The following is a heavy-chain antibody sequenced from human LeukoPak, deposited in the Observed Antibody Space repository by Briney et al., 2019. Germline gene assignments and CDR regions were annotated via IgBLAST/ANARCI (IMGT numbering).Heavy chain of an antibody. D-gene: IGHD3-22*01. CDR1: GGSFSGYV. CDR3: AKTPVVTLSAFDI. CDR2: INHSGST. Sequence: SETLSLTCGVYGGSFSGYVWSWIRQPPGKGLQWIGEINHSGSTTYNPSLKSQVTISLDTSRNQFSLKLTSVTAADTAVYYCAKTPVVTLSAFDIWGQGTLATVSS. J-gene: IGHJ3*02. V-gene: IGHV4-34*01.